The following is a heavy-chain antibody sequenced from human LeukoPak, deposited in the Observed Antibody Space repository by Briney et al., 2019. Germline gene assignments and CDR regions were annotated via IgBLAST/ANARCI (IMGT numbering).Heavy chain of an antibody. CDR1: GGSISTGDYY. V-gene: IGHV4-30-4*01. CDR2: IYYSGST. J-gene: IGHJ4*02. Sequence: SETLSLTCTVSGGSISTGDYYWSWIRQPPGKGLEWIGYIYYSGSTYYYPSLKSRVTISVDTSKNQFSLKLTSVTAADTAVYYCARVDWASGTDYWGQGTLVTVSS. CDR3: ARVDWASGTDY. D-gene: IGHD3/OR15-3a*01.